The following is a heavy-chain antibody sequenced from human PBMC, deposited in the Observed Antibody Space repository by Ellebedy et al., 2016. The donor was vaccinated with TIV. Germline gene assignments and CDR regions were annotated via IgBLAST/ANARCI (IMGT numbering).Heavy chain of an antibody. Sequence: SETLSLXXSVSGVPIHNYFWSWIRQPVGGGLEWIGRFQPPGFTNSNPSLRSRVTMSQDPTNNRFFLSLAFVTAADTAVYYCARTLNRPGVTQYNWLDSWGQGAFVTVSS. CDR2: FQPPGFT. V-gene: IGHV4-4*07. CDR1: GVPIHNYF. D-gene: IGHD1-14*01. CDR3: ARTLNRPGVTQYNWLDS. J-gene: IGHJ5*01.